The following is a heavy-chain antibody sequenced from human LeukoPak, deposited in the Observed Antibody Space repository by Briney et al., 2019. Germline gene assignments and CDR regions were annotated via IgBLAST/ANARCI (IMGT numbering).Heavy chain of an antibody. J-gene: IGHJ4*02. Sequence: SETLSLTCAVYGGSFSGYYWSWIRQPPGKGLEWIGYIYYSGSTNYNPSLKSRVTISVDTSKNQFSLKLSSVTAADTAVYYCAVGYSYGLTDYWGQGTLVTVSS. V-gene: IGHV4-59*01. D-gene: IGHD5-18*01. CDR3: AVGYSYGLTDY. CDR2: IYYSGST. CDR1: GGSFSGYY.